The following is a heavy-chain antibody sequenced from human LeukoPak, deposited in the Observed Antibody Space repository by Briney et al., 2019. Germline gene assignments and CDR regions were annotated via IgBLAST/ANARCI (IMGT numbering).Heavy chain of an antibody. CDR2: ISSSSSYI. CDR1: GFTFSSYS. CDR3: ARDNAHYYDSSGYYSKYYFDY. J-gene: IGHJ4*02. V-gene: IGHV3-21*01. Sequence: GGSLRLSCAASGFTFSSYSMNWVRQAPGKGLEWVSSISSSSSYIYYADSVKGRFTISRDNAKNSLYLQMNSLRAEDTAVYYCARDNAHYYDSSGYYSKYYFDYWGQGTLVTVSS. D-gene: IGHD3-22*01.